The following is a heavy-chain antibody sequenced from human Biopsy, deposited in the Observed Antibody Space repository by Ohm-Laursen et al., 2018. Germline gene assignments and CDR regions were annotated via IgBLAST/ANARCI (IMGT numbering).Heavy chain of an antibody. CDR2: ISHTGYT. CDR3: ARGSNEYGGLYFPH. J-gene: IGHJ1*01. Sequence: SGTLSLTCTVSGGSFPGHYWTWIRQPPGKGLEWIGHISHTGYTSYKSSLKSRVTISLDTSRKHFSLRLTSLAAADTAVYYCARGSNEYGGLYFPHWGQGTLVTVSS. D-gene: IGHD4-23*01. CDR1: GGSFPGHY. V-gene: IGHV4-59*11.